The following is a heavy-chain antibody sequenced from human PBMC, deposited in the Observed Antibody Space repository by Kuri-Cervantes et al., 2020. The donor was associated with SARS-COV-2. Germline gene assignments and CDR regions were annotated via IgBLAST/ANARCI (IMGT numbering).Heavy chain of an antibody. D-gene: IGHD5-24*01. CDR3: AREEWLHIHDAFDI. V-gene: IGHV3-7*04. CDR1: GFTFSSYW. Sequence: GGSLRLSCAASGFTFSSYWMSWARQAPGKGLEWVANIKQDGSEKYYVDSVKGRFTISRDNAKNSLYLQMNSLRAEVTAVYYCAREEWLHIHDAFDIWGQGTMVTVSS. J-gene: IGHJ3*02. CDR2: IKQDGSEK.